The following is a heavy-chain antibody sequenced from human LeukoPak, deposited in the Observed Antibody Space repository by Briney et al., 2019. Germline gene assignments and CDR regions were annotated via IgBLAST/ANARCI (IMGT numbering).Heavy chain of an antibody. CDR3: ARAVPSTYYYDSSGYPDY. V-gene: IGHV3-23*01. CDR2: LSGTGGST. J-gene: IGHJ4*02. CDR1: GFTFSNYA. Sequence: GGSLRLSCAASGFTFSNYAMSWVRQAPGKGLEWVSTLSGTGGSTYYADSVKGRFTISRDNSKNTLYLQVSSLRAEDTAVYYCARAVPSTYYYDSSGYPDYWGQGTLVTVSS. D-gene: IGHD3-22*01.